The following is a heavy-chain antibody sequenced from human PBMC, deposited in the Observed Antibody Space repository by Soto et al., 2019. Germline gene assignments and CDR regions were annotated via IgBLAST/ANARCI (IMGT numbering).Heavy chain of an antibody. Sequence: PSETLSLTCFVSGYSITAGGYYWSWIRHHPGKGLEWIGSFYSSGSIIYNPSLRSRVSISGDTSSNQFSMSLTSVTAADTARYYCARDFGSQGYGVDVWGQGTTVTVSS. D-gene: IGHD3-10*01. CDR1: GYSITAGGYY. V-gene: IGHV4-31*03. CDR3: ARDFGSQGYGVDV. CDR2: FYSSGSI. J-gene: IGHJ6*02.